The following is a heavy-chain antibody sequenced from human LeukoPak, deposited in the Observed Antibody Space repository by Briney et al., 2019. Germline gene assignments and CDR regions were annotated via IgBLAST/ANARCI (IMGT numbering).Heavy chain of an antibody. CDR2: INHSGST. D-gene: IGHD6-13*01. CDR3: ARTQRGYSSSWHFDY. CDR1: GESFNDYY. J-gene: IGHJ4*02. Sequence: SETLSLTCAVYGESFNDYYWSWIRQPPGKGLEWIGEINHSGSTNYNPSLKSRVTISVDTSKNQFSLKLSSVTAADTAVYYCARTQRGYSSSWHFDYWGQGTLVTVSS. V-gene: IGHV4-34*01.